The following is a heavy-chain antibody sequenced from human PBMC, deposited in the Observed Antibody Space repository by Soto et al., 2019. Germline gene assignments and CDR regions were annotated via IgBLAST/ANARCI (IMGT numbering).Heavy chain of an antibody. D-gene: IGHD4-17*01. V-gene: IGHV1-69*06. CDR3: ASLAPSTVVTPVGYDRMDV. CDR2: IIPIFGTA. CDR1: GGTFSSYA. Sequence: QVQLVQSGAEVKKPGSSVKVSCKASGGTFSSYAISWVRQAPGPGLEWMGAIIPIFGTANYAKKFQGRVRITADTTTSTAYMELSSMRSEDTAVYYCASLAPSTVVTPVGYDRMDVWGQGTTVSVSS. J-gene: IGHJ6*02.